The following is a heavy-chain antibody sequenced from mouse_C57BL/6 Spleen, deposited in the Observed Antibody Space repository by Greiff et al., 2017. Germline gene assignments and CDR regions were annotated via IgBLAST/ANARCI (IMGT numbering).Heavy chain of an antibody. J-gene: IGHJ1*03. CDR1: GYTFTSYW. CDR2: IDPSDSYT. V-gene: IGHV1-69*01. D-gene: IGHD1-1*01. Sequence: QVQLQQPGAELVMPGASVKLSCKASGYTFTSYWMHWVKQRPGQGLEWIGEIDPSDSYTNYNHKFKGKSTLTVDKSSSTAYMQLSSLTSEDSAVYYCARPITTVVADWYFDVWGTGTTVTVSS. CDR3: ARPITTVVADWYFDV.